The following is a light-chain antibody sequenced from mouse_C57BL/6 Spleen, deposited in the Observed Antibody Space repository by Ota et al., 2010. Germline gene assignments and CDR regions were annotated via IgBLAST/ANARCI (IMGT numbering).Light chain of an antibody. V-gene: IGKV6-23*01. J-gene: IGKJ4*01. Sequence: DIVMTQSHKFMSTSVGDRVIITCKASQDVSTAVAWYQQKPGQSPKLLIYWASTRHTGVPDRFTGSGSGTDFTLTINNVQSEDLADYFCQQYSRYPFTFGSGTKLEIK. CDR2: WAS. CDR1: QDVSTA. CDR3: QQYSRYPFT.